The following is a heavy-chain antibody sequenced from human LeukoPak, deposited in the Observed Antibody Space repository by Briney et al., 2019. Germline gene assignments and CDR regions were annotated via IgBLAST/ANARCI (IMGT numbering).Heavy chain of an antibody. D-gene: IGHD6-13*01. CDR2: INHSGST. CDR1: GASISSGDYY. CDR3: ARGFGSTWYIGRGDY. V-gene: IGHV4-34*01. Sequence: SETLSLTCHVYGASISSGDYYWSWIRQPPGKGLKWIGEINHSGSTNYNPSLKSRVTISVDTSKNQFSLKLSSVTAADTAAYYCARGFGSTWYIGRGDYWGQGTLVTVSS. J-gene: IGHJ4*02.